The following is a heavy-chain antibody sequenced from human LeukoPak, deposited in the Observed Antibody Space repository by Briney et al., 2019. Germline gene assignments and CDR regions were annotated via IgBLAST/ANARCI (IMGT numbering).Heavy chain of an antibody. J-gene: IGHJ3*02. D-gene: IGHD3-3*01. CDR2: IIPIFGTA. Sequence: GASVKVSCKASGGTFSSYAISWVRQAPGQGLEWMGGIIPIFGTANYAQKSQGRVTITADESTSTAYMELSSLRSEDTAVYYCASTIFGVVPFDAFDIWGQGTMVTVSS. V-gene: IGHV1-69*13. CDR3: ASTIFGVVPFDAFDI. CDR1: GGTFSSYA.